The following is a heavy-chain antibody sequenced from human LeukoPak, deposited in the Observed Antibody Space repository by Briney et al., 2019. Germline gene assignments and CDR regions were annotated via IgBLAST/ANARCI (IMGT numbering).Heavy chain of an antibody. CDR1: GFRFSDYW. CDR3: ARTTEGYCSSASCFGFSYSYYMDV. Sequence: PGGSLRLSCAASGFRFSDYWMTWVRQAPGKGLEWIGNIYYSGTTYYNPSLKSRVTISVDTSKNQFSLKLSSVIAADTAVYYCARTTEGYCSSASCFGFSYSYYMDVWGKGTTVTISS. V-gene: IGHV4-59*01. J-gene: IGHJ6*03. CDR2: IYYSGTT. D-gene: IGHD2-2*01.